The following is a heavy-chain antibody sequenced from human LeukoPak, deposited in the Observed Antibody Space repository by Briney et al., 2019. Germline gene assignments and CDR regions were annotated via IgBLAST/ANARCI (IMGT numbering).Heavy chain of an antibody. CDR1: GFSLSTSGMC. J-gene: IGHJ4*02. Sequence: SGPTLVNPTQTLTLTCTFSGFSLSTSGMCVSWIRQPPGKALEWLALIDWDDDKYYSTSLKTRLTISKDTSKNQVVLTMTNMDPVDTATYYCARIEEYSSSWYYFDYWDQGTLVTVSS. V-gene: IGHV2-70*01. CDR3: ARIEEYSSSWYYFDY. D-gene: IGHD6-13*01. CDR2: IDWDDDK.